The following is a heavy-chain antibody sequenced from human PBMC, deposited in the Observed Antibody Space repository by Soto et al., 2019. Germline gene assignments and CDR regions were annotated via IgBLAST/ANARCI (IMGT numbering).Heavy chain of an antibody. J-gene: IGHJ4*02. CDR2: IIPIFGTA. V-gene: IGHV1-69*13. Sequence: GASVKVSCKASGGAFSSYAISWVRQAPGQGLEWMGGIIPIFGTANYAQKFQGRVTITADESTSTAYMELSSLRSEDTAVYYCARGKEQLVLGVFDYWGQGTLVTVS. D-gene: IGHD6-13*01. CDR3: ARGKEQLVLGVFDY. CDR1: GGAFSSYA.